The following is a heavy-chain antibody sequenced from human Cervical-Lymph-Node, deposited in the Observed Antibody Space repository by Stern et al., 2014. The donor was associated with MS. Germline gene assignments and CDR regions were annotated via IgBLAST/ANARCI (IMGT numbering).Heavy chain of an antibody. Sequence: VQLVQSGAEVKKPGASVKVSCKASGYTFTGYYMHWVRQAPGQGLEWMGRINPNSGGTNYAQKFQGWVTMTRDTSISTAYMELSRLRSDDTAVYYCARDHRYGSADLVFDYWGQGTLVTVSS. J-gene: IGHJ4*02. CDR1: GYTFTGYY. CDR2: INPNSGGT. V-gene: IGHV1-2*04. D-gene: IGHD3-10*01. CDR3: ARDHRYGSADLVFDY.